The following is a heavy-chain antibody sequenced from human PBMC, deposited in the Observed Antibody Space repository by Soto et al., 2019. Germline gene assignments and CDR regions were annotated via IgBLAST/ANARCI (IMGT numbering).Heavy chain of an antibody. CDR2: IYPGDSDT. CDR1: GYSFTSYW. J-gene: IGHJ6*02. D-gene: IGHD1-26*01. Sequence: GESLKISCKGSGYSFTSYWIGWVRQMPGKGLEWMGIIYPGDSDTRYSPSFQGQVTISADKSISTAYLQWSSLKASDTAMYYCARPLRIVGATPYCGMDVWGQGTTVTVSS. CDR3: ARPLRIVGATPYCGMDV. V-gene: IGHV5-51*01.